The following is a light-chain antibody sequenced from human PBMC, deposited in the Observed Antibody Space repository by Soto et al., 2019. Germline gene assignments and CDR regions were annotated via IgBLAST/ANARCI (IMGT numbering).Light chain of an antibody. V-gene: IGLV2-14*03. CDR3: SSYTSSSTYV. CDR1: SSDVGGYNY. CDR2: DVT. Sequence: QSALTQPASVSGSPGHSITISCTGTSSDVGGYNYVSWYQQHPGKAPKLKIYDVTNRPSGVSNRFSGSKSGNTASLTISGLQADDEADYYCSSYTSSSTYVFGTGTKVTVL. J-gene: IGLJ1*01.